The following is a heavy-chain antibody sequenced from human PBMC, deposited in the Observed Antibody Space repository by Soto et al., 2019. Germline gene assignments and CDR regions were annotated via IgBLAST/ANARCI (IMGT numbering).Heavy chain of an antibody. Sequence: EVQLVESGGGLIQPGGSLRLSCAASGFTVSNNYMSWVRQAPGKGLECVSILYDNGNTYYADSVKGRFTISRDNSLNTLYLQSHSLRVDDTAVYYCTMLGIYDYWGQGTLVTVSS. CDR3: TMLGIYDY. J-gene: IGHJ4*02. V-gene: IGHV3-53*01. D-gene: IGHD7-27*01. CDR1: GFTVSNNY. CDR2: LYDNGNT.